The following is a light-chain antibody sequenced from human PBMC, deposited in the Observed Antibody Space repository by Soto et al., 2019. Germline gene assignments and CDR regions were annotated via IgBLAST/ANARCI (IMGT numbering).Light chain of an antibody. CDR3: QQYNSYALT. V-gene: IGKV1-5*01. Sequence: DIQMTQSPSTPSATVRDKVTNTCRASQSISSWLAWYQQKPGKAPKLLIYDASSLESGVPSRFSGSGSGTEFTLTISSLQPDDFATYYCQQYNSYALTFGGGTKVDIK. CDR1: QSISSW. J-gene: IGKJ4*01. CDR2: DAS.